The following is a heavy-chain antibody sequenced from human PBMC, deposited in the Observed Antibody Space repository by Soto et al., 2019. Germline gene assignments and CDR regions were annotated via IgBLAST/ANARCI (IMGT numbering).Heavy chain of an antibody. V-gene: IGHV3-30*18. CDR2: ISYDGSNK. Sequence: QVQLVESGGGVVQPGRSLRLSCAASGFTFSSYGMHWVRKAPGKGLEWVAVISYDGSNKYYADSVKGRFTISRDNSKNTLYLQMNSLRAEDTAVYYCAKDLVAAAGLLPPQHWGQGTLVTVSS. CDR1: GFTFSSYG. D-gene: IGHD6-13*01. J-gene: IGHJ1*01. CDR3: AKDLVAAAGLLPPQH.